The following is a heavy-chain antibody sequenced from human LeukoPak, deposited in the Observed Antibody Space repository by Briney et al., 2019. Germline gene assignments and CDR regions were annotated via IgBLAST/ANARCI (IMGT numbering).Heavy chain of an antibody. CDR3: ASGGLVGRRFSRFDP. D-gene: IGHD2-15*01. Sequence: SETLSLTCAVYGGSFTGYYWSWIRQPPGKGLEWVGEINHSGSTNYNPSLKSRVTISVDTSKNQFSLKLSSVTAADTAVYYCASGGLVGRRFSRFDPWGQGTLVTVSS. CDR2: INHSGST. V-gene: IGHV4-34*01. CDR1: GGSFTGYY. J-gene: IGHJ5*02.